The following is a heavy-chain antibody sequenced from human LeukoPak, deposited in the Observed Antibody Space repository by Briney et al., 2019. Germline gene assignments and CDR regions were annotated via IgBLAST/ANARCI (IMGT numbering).Heavy chain of an antibody. CDR2: IYHSGGT. D-gene: IGHD4-17*01. CDR3: ARMYSYGDGVDY. J-gene: IGHJ4*02. CDR1: GYSISSGYY. Sequence: SETLSLTCTVSGYSISSGYYWGWIRQPPGKGLEWIGSIYHSGGTYYNPSLKSRVTISVDTSKNQFSLKVSSETAADTAVYYCARMYSYGDGVDYWGQGTLVTVSS. V-gene: IGHV4-38-2*02.